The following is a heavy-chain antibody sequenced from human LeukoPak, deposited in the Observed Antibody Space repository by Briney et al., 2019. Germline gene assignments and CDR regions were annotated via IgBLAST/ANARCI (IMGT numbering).Heavy chain of an antibody. CDR1: GYTFIGYY. V-gene: IGHV1-2*02. CDR3: ARESGITIFGDY. Sequence: ASVKVSCKASGYTFIGYYMHWVRQAPGQGLEWMGWINPNSGGTNYAQKFQGRVTMTRDTSISTAYMELSRLRSDDTAVYYCARESGITIFGDYWGQGTLVTVSS. J-gene: IGHJ4*02. D-gene: IGHD3-3*01. CDR2: INPNSGGT.